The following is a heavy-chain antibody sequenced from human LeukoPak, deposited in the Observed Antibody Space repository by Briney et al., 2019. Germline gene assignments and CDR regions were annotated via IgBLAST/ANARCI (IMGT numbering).Heavy chain of an antibody. Sequence: PGGSLRLSCAASGFTFSSYWMNWVRQAPGKGLVWVSRINGDGSSTNYADSVKGRFTISRDNAKNTLYLQMNSLRAEDTAVYYCARELNLGCFDHWGQGTLVTVSS. D-gene: IGHD2-8*01. CDR1: GFTFSSYW. CDR2: INGDGSST. CDR3: ARELNLGCFDH. J-gene: IGHJ4*02. V-gene: IGHV3-74*01.